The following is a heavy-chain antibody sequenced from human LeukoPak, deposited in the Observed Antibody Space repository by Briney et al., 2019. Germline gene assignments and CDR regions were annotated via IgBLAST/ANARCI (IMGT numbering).Heavy chain of an antibody. CDR3: ARGTVSEPLLPPTFDY. CDR2: IYYSGST. Sequence: KASETLSLTCTVSGGSISSSSYYWSWIRQPPGKGLEWIGYIYYSGSTNYNPSLKSRVTISVDTSKNQFSLKLSSVTAADTAVYYRARGTVSEPLLPPTFDYWGQGTLVTVSS. CDR1: GGSISSSSYY. D-gene: IGHD1-14*01. J-gene: IGHJ4*02. V-gene: IGHV4-61*01.